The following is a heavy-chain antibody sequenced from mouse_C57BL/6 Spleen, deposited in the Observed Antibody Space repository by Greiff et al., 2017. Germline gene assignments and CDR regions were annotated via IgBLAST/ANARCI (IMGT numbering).Heavy chain of an antibody. CDR3: ARRDYGSGFDY. CDR1: GYSFTSYY. J-gene: IGHJ2*01. CDR2: IYPGSGNT. V-gene: IGHV1-66*01. D-gene: IGHD1-1*01. Sequence: VQLQQSGPELVKPGASVKISCKASGYSFTSYYIHWVKQRPGQGLEWIGWIYPGSGNTKYNEKFKGKATLTADTSSSTAYMQLSSLTSEDSAVYYCARRDYGSGFDYWGQGTTLTVSS.